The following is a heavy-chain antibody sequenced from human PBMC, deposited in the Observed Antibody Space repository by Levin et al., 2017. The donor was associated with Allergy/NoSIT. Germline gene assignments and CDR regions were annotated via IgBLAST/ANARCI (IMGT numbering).Heavy chain of an antibody. Sequence: SETLSLTCTVSGGSISSYYWSWIRQPPGKGLEWIGYIYYSGSTNYNPSLKSRVTISVDTSKNQFSLKLSSVTAADTAVYYCARGISGLEWLSYWYFDLWGRGTLVTVSS. V-gene: IGHV4-59*01. J-gene: IGHJ2*01. D-gene: IGHD3-3*01. CDR2: IYYSGST. CDR3: ARGISGLEWLSYWYFDL. CDR1: GGSISSYY.